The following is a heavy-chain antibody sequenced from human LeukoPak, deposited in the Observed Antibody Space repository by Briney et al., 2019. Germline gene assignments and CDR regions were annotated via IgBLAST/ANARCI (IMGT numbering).Heavy chain of an antibody. CDR1: GFTVSSKY. J-gene: IGHJ4*02. Sequence: ESLRLSCAASGFTVSSKYMNWVRQAPGKGLEWVSIIYDGGSTYYADSVRGRFVISRDNSENTLYLHMNNLRAEDTAMYYCTTSYGTKRYFFDNWGQGTLVAVSS. D-gene: IGHD3-9*01. CDR3: TTSYGTKRYFFDN. CDR2: IYDGGST. V-gene: IGHV3-66*01.